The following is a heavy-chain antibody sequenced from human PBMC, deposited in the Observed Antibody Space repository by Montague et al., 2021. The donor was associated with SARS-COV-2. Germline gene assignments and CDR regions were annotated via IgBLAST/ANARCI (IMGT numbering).Heavy chain of an antibody. CDR1: GGSISSYY. V-gene: IGHV4-59*01. CDR2: IYYSGST. CDR3: ARTPGQIAGDAFDI. Sequence: SETLSLTCTVSGGSISSYYWSWIRQPPGKGLEWIGYIYYSGSTNYNPSLKSRVTISVDTSKNQFSLKLSSVTAADTAVYYCARTPGQIAGDAFDIWGQGTKVPVS. D-gene: IGHD2-21*01. J-gene: IGHJ3*02.